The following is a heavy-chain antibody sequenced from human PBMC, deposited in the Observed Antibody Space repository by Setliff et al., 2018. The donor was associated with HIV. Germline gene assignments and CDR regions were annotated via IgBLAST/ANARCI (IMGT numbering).Heavy chain of an antibody. CDR1: GFTFSDYY. D-gene: IGHD2-15*01. CDR2: ISSSSYYI. J-gene: IGHJ6*03. CDR3: ARAGVVEGYYYYYYMDV. V-gene: IGHV3-11*06. Sequence: LRLSCAASGFTFSDYYMSWIRQAPGKGLEWVSSISSSSYYIYYADSVRGRFTISRDDAEKSVYLQMNSLRAEDTAVYYCARAGVVEGYYYYYYMDVWGKGTTVTVSS.